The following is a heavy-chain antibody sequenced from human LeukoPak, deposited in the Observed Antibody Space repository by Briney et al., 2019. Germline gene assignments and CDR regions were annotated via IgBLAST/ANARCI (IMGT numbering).Heavy chain of an antibody. Sequence: SETLSLTRAVSGGSISSGGYSWSWIRQPPGKGLEWIGYIYHSGSTYYNPSLKSRVTISVDRSKNQFSLKPSSVTAADTAVYYCAGSGYSFDYWGQGTLVTVSS. CDR1: GGSISSGGYS. CDR3: AGSGYSFDY. J-gene: IGHJ4*02. D-gene: IGHD5-18*01. CDR2: IYHSGST. V-gene: IGHV4-30-2*01.